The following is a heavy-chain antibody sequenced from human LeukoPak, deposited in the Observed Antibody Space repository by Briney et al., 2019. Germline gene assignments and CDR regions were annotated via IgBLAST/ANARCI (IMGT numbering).Heavy chain of an antibody. Sequence: GGSLRLSCAASGFTFSSYAMSWVRQAPGKGLEWVSAISGSGGSTYYADPVKGRFTISRDNSKNTLYLQMNSLRAEDTAVYYCAKSSTAVVNFDYWGQGTLVTVSS. CDR2: ISGSGGST. D-gene: IGHD6-19*01. V-gene: IGHV3-23*01. J-gene: IGHJ4*02. CDR3: AKSSTAVVNFDY. CDR1: GFTFSSYA.